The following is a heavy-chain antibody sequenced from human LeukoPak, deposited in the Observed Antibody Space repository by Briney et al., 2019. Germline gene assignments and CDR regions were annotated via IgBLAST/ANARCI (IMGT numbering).Heavy chain of an antibody. Sequence: PSETLSLTCAVYGGSFSGYYWSWIRQPPGKGLEWIGEINHSGSTNYNPSLKSRVTISVDTSKNQFSLKLSSVTAADTAVYYCAKVRTPTKKDIVVVPAAIPSYYYGMDVWGQGTTVTASS. CDR1: GGSFSGYY. V-gene: IGHV4-34*01. J-gene: IGHJ6*02. CDR3: AKVRTPTKKDIVVVPAAIPSYYYGMDV. CDR2: INHSGST. D-gene: IGHD2-2*02.